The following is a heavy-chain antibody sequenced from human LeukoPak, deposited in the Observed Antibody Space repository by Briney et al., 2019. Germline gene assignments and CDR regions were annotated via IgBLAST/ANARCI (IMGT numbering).Heavy chain of an antibody. J-gene: IGHJ4*02. CDR1: GGSSSSYY. CDR3: ARGRDGYNELDY. D-gene: IGHD5-24*01. Sequence: SETLSLTCTVSGGSSSSYYWSWIRQPPGKGLEWIGYIYYSGSTNYNPSLKSRVTISVDTSKNQFSLKLSSVTAADTAVYYCARGRDGYNELDYWGQGTLVTVSS. CDR2: IYYSGST. V-gene: IGHV4-59*01.